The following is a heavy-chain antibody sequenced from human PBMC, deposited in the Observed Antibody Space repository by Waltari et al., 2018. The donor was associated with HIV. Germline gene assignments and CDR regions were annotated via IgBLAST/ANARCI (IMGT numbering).Heavy chain of an antibody. D-gene: IGHD1-26*01. CDR1: GFTFSSYG. V-gene: IGHV3-30*18. Sequence: QVQLVESGGGVVQPGRSLRLSCAASGFTFSSYGMHWVRQAPGKGLEWVAVISYDGSNKYYADSVKGRFTISRDNSKNTLYLQMNSLRAEDTAVYYCAKEGGSWELAFDYWGQGTLVTVSS. CDR2: ISYDGSNK. J-gene: IGHJ4*02. CDR3: AKEGGSWELAFDY.